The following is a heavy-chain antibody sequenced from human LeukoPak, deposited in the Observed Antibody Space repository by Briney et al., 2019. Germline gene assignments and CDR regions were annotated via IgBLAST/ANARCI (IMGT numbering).Heavy chain of an antibody. CDR2: INHSVSA. J-gene: IGHJ5*02. CDR1: GGSFSGYY. Sequence: SETLSLTCAVYGGSFSGYYWSWIRQPPGKGLEWIGEINHSVSANYNSSLKSRVTLSIDTSKNQFSLILSSVTAADTAVYYCARSAGYSSAWGQGTRVTVSS. D-gene: IGHD6-19*01. V-gene: IGHV4-34*01. CDR3: ARSAGYSSA.